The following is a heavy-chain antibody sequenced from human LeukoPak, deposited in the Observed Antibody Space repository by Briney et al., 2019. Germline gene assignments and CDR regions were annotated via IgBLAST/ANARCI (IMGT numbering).Heavy chain of an antibody. J-gene: IGHJ4*02. CDR3: VRAAGTRTVESGGGFAC. CDR1: GFTFSPYW. D-gene: IGHD4-11*01. CDR2: SNPDGTII. V-gene: IGHV3-74*01. Sequence: GGSLRLSCAASGFTFSPYWMHWVRQAPGKGLAWVTRSNPDGTIISYVDSVKGRFTISRDNAKKTLYLQMSSLRVDDTALYYCVRAAGTRTVESGGGFACWGQGSLVTVSS.